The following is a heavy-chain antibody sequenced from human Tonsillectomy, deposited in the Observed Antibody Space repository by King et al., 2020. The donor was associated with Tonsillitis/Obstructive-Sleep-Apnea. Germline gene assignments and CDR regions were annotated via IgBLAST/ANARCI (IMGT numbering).Heavy chain of an antibody. Sequence: QLVQSGAEVKKPGASVKVSCKASGYTFARNYVHWVRQAPGHGLEWMGIINTSDGITTYAQKFQGRDTMTTDTSTSTVNMELSSLRAEDTAVYYCVRDDKDGRHLDYWGQGSLVSVSS. D-gene: IGHD2-15*01. CDR3: VRDDKDGRHLDY. CDR2: INTSDGIT. J-gene: IGHJ4*02. V-gene: IGHV1-46*01. CDR1: GYTFARNY.